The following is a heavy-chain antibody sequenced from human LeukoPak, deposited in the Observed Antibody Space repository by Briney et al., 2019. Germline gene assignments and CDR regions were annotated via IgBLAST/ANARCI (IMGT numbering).Heavy chain of an antibody. CDR1: GGSISSLY. CDR3: ARVVLRYFDWQLDY. J-gene: IGHJ4*02. Sequence: SETLSLTCTVSGGSISSLYWSWIRQPPGEGLGWVGYIYYSGSTNYNPSLKSRVTISVDTSKNQFSLKLSSVTAADRAVYYCARVVLRYFDWQLDYWGQGTLLTVSS. V-gene: IGHV4-59*01. D-gene: IGHD3-9*01. CDR2: IYYSGST.